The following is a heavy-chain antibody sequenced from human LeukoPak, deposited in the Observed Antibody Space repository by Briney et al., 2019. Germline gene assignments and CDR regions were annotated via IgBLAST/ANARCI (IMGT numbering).Heavy chain of an antibody. CDR3: ARQSGAPGFWDY. CDR1: GFTVSSNY. D-gene: IGHD1-26*01. Sequence: GGSLRLSCAASGFTVSSNYMSWVRQAPGKGLEWVSVIYSGGSTYYADSVKGRFTISRDNSKNTLFRQMNSLRADDTAVYYCARQSGAPGFWDYWGQGTLVTVSS. J-gene: IGHJ4*02. CDR2: IYSGGST. V-gene: IGHV3-53*01.